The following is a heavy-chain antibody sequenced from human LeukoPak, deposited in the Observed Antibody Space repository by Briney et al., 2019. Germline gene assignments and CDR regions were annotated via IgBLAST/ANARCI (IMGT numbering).Heavy chain of an antibody. J-gene: IGHJ4*02. CDR3: AKGAYSSGWRYYFDY. CDR2: ISGSGGST. CDR1: GFTFSSYA. Sequence: PGGSLRLSCAASGFTFSSYAMSWVRQAPGKGLEWVSAISGSGGSTYYADSVKGRFTTSRDNSKNTLYLQTNSLRAEDTAVYYCAKGAYSSGWRYYFDYWGQGTLVTVSS. V-gene: IGHV3-23*01. D-gene: IGHD6-19*01.